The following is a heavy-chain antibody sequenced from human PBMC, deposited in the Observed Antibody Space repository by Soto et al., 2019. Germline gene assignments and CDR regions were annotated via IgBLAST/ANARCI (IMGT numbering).Heavy chain of an antibody. Sequence: ASVKVSCKASGYTFTSQYMHWVRQAPGQGLDWMGIINCSGGATSYAQKFQGRVTVTRDTSTSTVYMELSDLRSEDTAVYYCARRLMQSDLDYWGQGTPVTVSS. CDR2: INCSGGAT. CDR1: GYTFTSQY. CDR3: ARRLMQSDLDY. V-gene: IGHV1-46*03. J-gene: IGHJ4*02.